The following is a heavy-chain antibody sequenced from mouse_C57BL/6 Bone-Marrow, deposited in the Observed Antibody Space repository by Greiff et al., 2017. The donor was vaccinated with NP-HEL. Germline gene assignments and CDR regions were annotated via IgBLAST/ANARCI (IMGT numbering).Heavy chain of an antibody. CDR3: ARGWLLRRDAMDY. D-gene: IGHD2-3*01. V-gene: IGHV5-4*03. CDR1: RFTFSSYA. J-gene: IGHJ4*01. CDR2: ISDGGSYT. Sequence: EVKLMESGGGLVKPGGTLKLSCAASRFTFSSYAMSWVRQTPEKRLEWVATISDGGSYTYYPDNVKGRFTISRDNAKNNLYLQMSHLKSEDTAMYYCARGWLLRRDAMDYWGQGTSVTVSS.